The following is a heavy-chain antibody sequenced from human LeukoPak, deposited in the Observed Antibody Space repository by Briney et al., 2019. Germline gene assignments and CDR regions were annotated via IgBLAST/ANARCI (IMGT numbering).Heavy chain of an antibody. CDR3: ARGGSAAKYYFDS. Sequence: SGTLSLTCTVSNDSISPLYWGWIRQPPGKGLEFIGYIFYSGTTNFNPSLKSRVTLSVDTSKNQFSLRLNSVTAADTAVYYCARGGSAAKYYFDSWGQGTLVTVSS. CDR2: IFYSGTT. CDR1: NDSISPLY. J-gene: IGHJ4*02. D-gene: IGHD6-13*01. V-gene: IGHV4-59*11.